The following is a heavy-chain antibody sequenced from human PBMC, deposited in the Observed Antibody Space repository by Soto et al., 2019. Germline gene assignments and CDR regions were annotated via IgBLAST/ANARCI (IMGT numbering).Heavy chain of an antibody. D-gene: IGHD1-1*01. Sequence: GSLRLSCAASGFTFRYQAISWVRQAPGKGLEWVSGIFNSGDGTYYADSVKGRFTISRDNSKNMLYLQMDSLRAEDTAVYYCAKDPRALEGTFDHWGQGILVTVYS. CDR3: AKDPRALEGTFDH. CDR1: GFTFRYQA. V-gene: IGHV3-23*01. CDR2: IFNSGDGT. J-gene: IGHJ4*02.